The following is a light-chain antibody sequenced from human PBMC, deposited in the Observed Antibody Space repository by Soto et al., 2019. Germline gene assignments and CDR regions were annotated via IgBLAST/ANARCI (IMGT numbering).Light chain of an antibody. CDR1: QSVSSIY. CDR2: GAS. Sequence: EIVLTQSPGTLSLSPGERATLSCRASQSVSSIYLAWYQQKPGQAPRLLIYGASNRATGIPDRFSGSGSGTDFTLTISRLEPEDFAVYYCQQFGSSPLFTFGPGTKVDVK. V-gene: IGKV3-20*01. J-gene: IGKJ3*01. CDR3: QQFGSSPLFT.